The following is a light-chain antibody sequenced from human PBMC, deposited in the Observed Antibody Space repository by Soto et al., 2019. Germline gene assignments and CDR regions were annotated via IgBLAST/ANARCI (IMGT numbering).Light chain of an antibody. CDR1: QSVSTN. CDR3: QQYDIWPPT. V-gene: IGKV3-15*01. Sequence: EIVMTQSPATLSVSPGERATLSCRASQSVSTNLAWFQQKPGQTPRLLFNGASTRATGIPARFTGSGSGTEFTLSISSLHSQDFALYHCQQYDIWPPTFAEGTKVDIK. CDR2: GAS. J-gene: IGKJ1*01.